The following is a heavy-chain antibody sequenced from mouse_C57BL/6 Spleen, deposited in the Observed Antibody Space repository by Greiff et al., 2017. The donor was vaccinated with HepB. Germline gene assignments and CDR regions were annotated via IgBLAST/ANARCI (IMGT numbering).Heavy chain of an antibody. J-gene: IGHJ4*01. CDR3: TRSASTMVTPYAMDY. V-gene: IGHV1-5*01. Sequence: EVQLQQSGTVLARPGASVKMSCKTSGYTFTSYWMHWVKQRPGQGLEWIGAIYPGNSDTSYNQKFKGKAKLTAVTSASTAYMELSSLTNEDSAVYYCTRSASTMVTPYAMDYWGQGTSVTVSS. CDR2: IYPGNSDT. D-gene: IGHD2-2*01. CDR1: GYTFTSYW.